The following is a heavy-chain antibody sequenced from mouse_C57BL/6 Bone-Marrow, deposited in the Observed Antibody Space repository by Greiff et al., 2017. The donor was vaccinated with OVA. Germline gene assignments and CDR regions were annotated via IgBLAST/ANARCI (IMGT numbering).Heavy chain of an antibody. CDR3: ARCSSYYYGSSYWWYFDV. D-gene: IGHD1-1*01. CDR2: INPNNGGT. CDR1: GYTFTDYY. V-gene: IGHV1-26*01. J-gene: IGHJ1*03. Sequence: VQLKQSGPELVKPGASVKISCKASGYTFTDYYMNWVKQSHGKSLEWIGDINPNNGGTSYNQKFKGKATLTVDKSSSTAYMELRSLTSEDSAVYYCARCSSYYYGSSYWWYFDVWGTGTTVTVSS.